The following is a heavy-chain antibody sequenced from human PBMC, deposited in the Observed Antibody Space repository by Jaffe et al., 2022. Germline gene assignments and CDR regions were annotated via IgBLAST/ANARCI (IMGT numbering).Heavy chain of an antibody. CDR2: IRYDGSNK. CDR1: GFTFSSYG. Sequence: QVQLVESGGGVVQPGGSLRLSCAASGFTFSSYGMHWVRQAPGKGLEWVAFIRYDGSNKYYADSVKGRFTISRDNSKNTLYLQMNSLRAEDTAVYYCAIYRDDYSNYSRDDGYYYYYMDVWGKGTTVTVSS. CDR3: AIYRDDYSNYSRDDGYYYYYMDV. D-gene: IGHD4-4*01. V-gene: IGHV3-30*02. J-gene: IGHJ6*03.